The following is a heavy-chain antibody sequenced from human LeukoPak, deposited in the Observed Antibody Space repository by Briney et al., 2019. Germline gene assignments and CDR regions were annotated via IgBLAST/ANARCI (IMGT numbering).Heavy chain of an antibody. CDR1: GFTFSSYA. D-gene: IGHD3-22*01. V-gene: IGHV3-23*01. Sequence: GGSLRLSCAASGFTFSSYAMSWVRQAPGKGLEWVSAISGSGGSTYYADFVKGRFTISRDNSKNTLYLQMNSLRAEDTAVYYCAKDDQYYYDSSGYYSWGQGTLVTVSS. CDR2: ISGSGGST. J-gene: IGHJ4*02. CDR3: AKDDQYYYDSSGYYS.